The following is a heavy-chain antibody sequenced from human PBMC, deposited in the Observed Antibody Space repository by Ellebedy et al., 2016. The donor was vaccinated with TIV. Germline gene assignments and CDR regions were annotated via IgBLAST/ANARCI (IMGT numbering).Heavy chain of an antibody. J-gene: IGHJ4*02. Sequence: GGSLRLSCAASGFTFSSYSMNWVRQAPGKGLEWVSVIYSDGSTYYPDSVRGRFTISRDNSKSTLYLQLNSLRAEDTAVYYCARGGAAYYYFDFWGQGTLVTVSS. CDR2: IYSDGST. CDR3: ARGGAAYYYFDF. D-gene: IGHD3-16*01. V-gene: IGHV3-53*01. CDR1: GFTFSSYS.